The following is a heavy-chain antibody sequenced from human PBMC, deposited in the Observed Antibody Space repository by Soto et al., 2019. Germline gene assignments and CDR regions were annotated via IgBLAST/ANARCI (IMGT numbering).Heavy chain of an antibody. CDR3: AKRGDSLGYYGAFDI. Sequence: GGSLRLSCAASGFPFNNYAMSWVRQAPGKGLEWVSGISGSAGSTYYADSVKGRFTISRDNSKNTLYLQMNSLRAEDTAVYYCAKRGDSLGYYGAFDIWGQGTTVTVSS. J-gene: IGHJ3*02. D-gene: IGHD3-22*01. V-gene: IGHV3-23*01. CDR2: ISGSAGST. CDR1: GFPFNNYA.